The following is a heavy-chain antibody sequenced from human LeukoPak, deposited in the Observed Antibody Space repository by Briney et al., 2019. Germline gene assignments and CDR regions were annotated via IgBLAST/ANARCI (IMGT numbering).Heavy chain of an antibody. CDR3: ARGYTAMVFDY. CDR1: GGSISSYY. J-gene: IGHJ4*02. Sequence: SETLSLTCTVSGGSISSYYWSWIRQPPGKGLEWIGYIYYSGSSNYNPSLKSRVTISVDTSENQFSLKLSSVTAADTAVYYCARGYTAMVFDYWGQGTLVTVSS. CDR2: IYYSGSS. D-gene: IGHD5-18*01. V-gene: IGHV4-59*01.